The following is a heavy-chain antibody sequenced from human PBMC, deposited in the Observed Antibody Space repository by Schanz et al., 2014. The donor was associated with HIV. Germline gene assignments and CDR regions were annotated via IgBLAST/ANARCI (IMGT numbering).Heavy chain of an antibody. CDR1: GFSFSTYG. D-gene: IGHD3-10*01. Sequence: VQLVESGGALVQPGGSLRLSCAASGFSFSTYGMHWVRQAPGKGLEWVAVISYDGTDKYYADSVKGRFTISRDNSKNTLYLQMNSLTAEDTAVYYCASDGSGSYLTLSLLYYGMDVWGQGTTVTVSS. CDR2: ISYDGTDK. J-gene: IGHJ6*02. V-gene: IGHV3-30*03. CDR3: ASDGSGSYLTLSLLYYGMDV.